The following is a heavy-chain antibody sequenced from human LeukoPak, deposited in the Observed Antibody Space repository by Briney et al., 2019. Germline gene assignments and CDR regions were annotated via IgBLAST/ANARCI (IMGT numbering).Heavy chain of an antibody. D-gene: IGHD3-9*01. CDR1: GYTFTSYY. V-gene: IGHV1-2*02. CDR2: INPSGGST. Sequence: WASVKVSCKASGYTFTSYYMHWVRQAPGQGLEWMGMINPSGGSTSYAQKFQGRVTMTRDTSISTAYMELSRLRSDDTAVYYCARETTVEYYDILTGYGFDYWGQGTLVTVSS. CDR3: ARETTVEYYDILTGYGFDY. J-gene: IGHJ4*02.